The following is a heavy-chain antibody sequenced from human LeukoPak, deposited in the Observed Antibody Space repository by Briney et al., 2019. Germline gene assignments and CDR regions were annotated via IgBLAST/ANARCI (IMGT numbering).Heavy chain of an antibody. D-gene: IGHD1-26*01. CDR1: GGSISSFY. CDR2: IHSSGYT. Sequence: PSGTLSLTCTVSGGSISSFYWTWIRQPPGQGLEWIAYIHSSGYTNYNPSLKSRVTISVDTSKNQFSLKVTSVTAADTAVYYCAKRQGPNSGSYDYFDPWGQGTLVTVSS. V-gene: IGHV4-4*09. CDR3: AKRQGPNSGSYDYFDP. J-gene: IGHJ5*02.